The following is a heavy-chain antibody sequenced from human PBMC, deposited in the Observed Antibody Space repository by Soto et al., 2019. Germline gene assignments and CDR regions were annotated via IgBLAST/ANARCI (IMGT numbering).Heavy chain of an antibody. CDR2: ISGSGGST. V-gene: IGHV3-23*01. CDR3: ARRGSGSSYDY. D-gene: IGHD1-26*01. Sequence: EVQLLESGGGLVQPGGSLRLSCAASGFTCSSYAMRWVRQAPGKGLEWVSAISGSGGSTYYADSVKGRFTISRDNSKNTLYLQMNSLRAEDTAVYYCARRGSGSSYDYWGQGTLGTVSS. J-gene: IGHJ4*02. CDR1: GFTCSSYA.